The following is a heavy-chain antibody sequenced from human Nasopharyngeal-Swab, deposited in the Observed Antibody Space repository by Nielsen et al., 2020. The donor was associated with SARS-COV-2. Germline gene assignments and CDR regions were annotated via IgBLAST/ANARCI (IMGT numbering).Heavy chain of an antibody. Sequence: GESLKISCAASGFTFSSYGMHWVRQAPGKGLEWVAVISYDGSNKYYADSVKGRFTISRDNSKNTLYLQMNSLRAKDTAVYYCAKDYYDSSGYLEYYFDYWGQGTLVTVSS. CDR1: GFTFSSYG. J-gene: IGHJ4*02. CDR3: AKDYYDSSGYLEYYFDY. V-gene: IGHV3-30*18. CDR2: ISYDGSNK. D-gene: IGHD3-22*01.